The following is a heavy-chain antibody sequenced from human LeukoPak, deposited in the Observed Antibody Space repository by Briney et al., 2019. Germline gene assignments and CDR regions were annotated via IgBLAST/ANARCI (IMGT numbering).Heavy chain of an antibody. CDR3: VAYGGFRAFDV. CDR1: GGSISSGGYY. CDR2: IYYSGST. Sequence: SETLSLTCTVSGGSISSGGYYWSWIRQHPGKGLEWIGYIYYSGSTYYNPSLKSRVTISVDTSKNQFSLKLSSVTAADTAVYYCVAYGGFRAFDVWGQGTMVTVSS. V-gene: IGHV4-31*03. D-gene: IGHD4-23*01. J-gene: IGHJ3*01.